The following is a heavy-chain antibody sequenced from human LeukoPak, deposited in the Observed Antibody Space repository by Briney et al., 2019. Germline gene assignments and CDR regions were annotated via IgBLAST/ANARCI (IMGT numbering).Heavy chain of an antibody. J-gene: IGHJ4*02. V-gene: IGHV1-18*01. CDR1: GYTFTSYG. D-gene: IGHD3-9*01. CDR3: ARYYYILTGYSPLLDY. CDR2: ISTYNGNT. Sequence: ASVKVSCKASGYTFTSYGFSWVRQAPGQGLEWMGWISTYNGNTYNAQKFQGRFTMTTDTSTSTVYMELWSLRSDDTAVYYCARYYYILTGYSPLLDYWGQGTLVTVSS.